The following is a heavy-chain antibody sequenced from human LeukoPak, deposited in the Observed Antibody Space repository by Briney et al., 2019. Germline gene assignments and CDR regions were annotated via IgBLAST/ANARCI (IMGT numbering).Heavy chain of an antibody. D-gene: IGHD3-22*01. J-gene: IGHJ5*02. CDR3: ARDYYDSRGYSNWFDL. CDR2: IYYSGST. Sequence: SETLSLTCTVSGGSIRSYYWSWIRQPPGKGLECIGYIYYSGSTNYSPSLKSRVTISVDTSKNQFSLKLSSVTAADTAMYYCARDYYDSRGYSNWFDLWGQGTLVTVSS. V-gene: IGHV4-59*12. CDR1: GGSIRSYY.